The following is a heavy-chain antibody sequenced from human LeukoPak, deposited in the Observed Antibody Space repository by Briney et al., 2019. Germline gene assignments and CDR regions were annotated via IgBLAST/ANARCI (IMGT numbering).Heavy chain of an antibody. CDR1: GGTFSSYA. CDR2: IIPIFGTA. Sequence: SVKVSCKASGGTFSSYAISWVRQAPGQGLEWMGGIIPIFGTADYAQKFQGRVTITADDSTSKAYMELSSLRSEDTAVYYCAREAPRGWFDYWGRGTLVTVSS. V-gene: IGHV1-69*13. J-gene: IGHJ4*02. CDR3: AREAPRGWFDY. D-gene: IGHD6-19*01.